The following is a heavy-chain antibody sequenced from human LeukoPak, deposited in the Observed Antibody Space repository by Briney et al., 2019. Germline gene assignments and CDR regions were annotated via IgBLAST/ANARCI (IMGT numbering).Heavy chain of an antibody. Sequence: GGSLRLSCAASGFTFSSYAMSWVRQAPGKGLEWVAVISYDGSNKYYADSVKGRFTISRDNSKNTLYLQMNSLRAEDTAVYYCARDLVRGNDAFDIWGQGTVVTVSS. CDR3: ARDLVRGNDAFDI. J-gene: IGHJ3*02. V-gene: IGHV3-30-3*01. D-gene: IGHD1-26*01. CDR1: GFTFSSYA. CDR2: ISYDGSNK.